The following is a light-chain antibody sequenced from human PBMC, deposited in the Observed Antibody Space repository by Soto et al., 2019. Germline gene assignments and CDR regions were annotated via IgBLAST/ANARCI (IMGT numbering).Light chain of an antibody. V-gene: IGKV3D-20*02. J-gene: IGKJ1*01. CDR2: GAS. CDR3: QQSSNWFTWK. CDR1: QFVSSTY. Sequence: EVVLTHSPGTLSFSPLSIATLSFSSSQFVSSTYLAWYQQRPGQAPRLLIYGASSRATGIPDRFSGGGSETNFTLTISSLEPEDFAVYYCQQSSNWFTWKFGQGTKVDIK.